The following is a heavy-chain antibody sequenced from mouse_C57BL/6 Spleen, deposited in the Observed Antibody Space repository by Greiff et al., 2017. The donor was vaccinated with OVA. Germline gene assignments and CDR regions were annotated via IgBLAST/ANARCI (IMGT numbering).Heavy chain of an antibody. CDR1: GFNIKDYY. CDR2: IDPEDGET. Sequence: VQLKESGAELVKPGASVKLSCTASGFNIKDYYMHWVKQRTEQGLEWIGRIDPEDGETKYAPKFQGKATITADTSSNTAYLQLSSLTSEDTAVYYCATSDSSGSPWFAYWGQGTLVTVSA. D-gene: IGHD3-2*02. CDR3: ATSDSSGSPWFAY. J-gene: IGHJ3*01. V-gene: IGHV14-2*01.